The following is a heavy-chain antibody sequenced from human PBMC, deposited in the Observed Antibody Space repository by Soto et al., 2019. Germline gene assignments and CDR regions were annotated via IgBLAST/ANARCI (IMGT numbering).Heavy chain of an antibody. CDR2: LSYDGSDR. J-gene: IGHJ5*02. CDR3: ARGGQWLVNWFDP. V-gene: IGHV3-30*04. Sequence: QVQLVESGGGVVQPGRSLRLSCAASGFTFSSFAMHWVRQAPGKGLEWVASLSYDGSDRYYEDSVKARHIISRDNSKNTVYLQLNSLRSEDTAVYYCARGGQWLVNWFDPWGQGTLVTVSS. CDR1: GFTFSSFA. D-gene: IGHD6-19*01.